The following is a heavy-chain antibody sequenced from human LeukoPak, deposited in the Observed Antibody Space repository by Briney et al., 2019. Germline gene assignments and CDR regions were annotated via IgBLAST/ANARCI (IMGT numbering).Heavy chain of an antibody. CDR3: ARDPGGFWFARPYYFDY. CDR2: ISSSSSTI. Sequence: GGSLRLSCAASGFTFSSYSMNWVRQAPGKGLEWVSYISSSSSTIYYADSVKGRFTISRDNAKNSLYLQMNSLRAEDTAVYYCARDPGGFWFARPYYFDYWGQGTLVTVSS. V-gene: IGHV3-48*01. D-gene: IGHD3-16*01. J-gene: IGHJ4*02. CDR1: GFTFSSYS.